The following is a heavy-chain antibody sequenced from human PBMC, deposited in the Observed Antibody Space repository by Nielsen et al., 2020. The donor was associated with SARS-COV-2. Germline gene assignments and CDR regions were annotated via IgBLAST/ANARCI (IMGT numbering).Heavy chain of an antibody. D-gene: IGHD1-7*01. CDR3: ARDIGITGTTS. CDR2: ISSSSSTI. Sequence: GGSLRLSCAASGFTFSSYNMNWVRQAPGKGLEWVSYISSSSSTIYYADSVKGRFTISRDNAKNSPYLQMNSLRAEDTAVYYCARDIGITGTTSWGQGTLVTVSS. CDR1: GFTFSSYN. J-gene: IGHJ4*02. V-gene: IGHV3-48*01.